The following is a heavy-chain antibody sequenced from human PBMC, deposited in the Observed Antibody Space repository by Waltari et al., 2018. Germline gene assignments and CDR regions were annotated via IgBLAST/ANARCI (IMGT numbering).Heavy chain of an antibody. V-gene: IGHV2-70*04. CDR1: GFSLSTSGMR. D-gene: IGHD1-26*01. Sequence: QVTLKESGPALVKPTQTLTLTCTFSGFSLSTSGMRVSWIRQPPGKALEWLARIDWDDDKFYSTSLKTRLTISKDTSKNQVVLTMTDMDPVDTATYYCARDSGSYSPFDYWGQGTLVTVSS. CDR2: IDWDDDK. J-gene: IGHJ4*02. CDR3: ARDSGSYSPFDY.